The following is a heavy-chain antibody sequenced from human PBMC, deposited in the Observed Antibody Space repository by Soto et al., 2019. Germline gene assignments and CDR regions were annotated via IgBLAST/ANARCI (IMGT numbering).Heavy chain of an antibody. Sequence: QVHLVQSGAEVKKPGSSVKVSCKTSGGSFNNYAVSWVRQAPGQGLEWMGGIIPNFDTPNYAQKFQDRVTIIADESTSTVYMELRSLRSNDTAVYYCGVAMVREILIFESSGMHVWGQGTTVLVSS. CDR3: GVAMVREILIFESSGMHV. D-gene: IGHD3-10*01. CDR1: GGSFNNYA. CDR2: IIPNFDTP. V-gene: IGHV1-69*01. J-gene: IGHJ6*02.